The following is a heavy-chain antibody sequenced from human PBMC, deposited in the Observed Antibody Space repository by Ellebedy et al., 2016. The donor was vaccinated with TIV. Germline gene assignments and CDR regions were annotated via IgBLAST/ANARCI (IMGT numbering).Heavy chain of an antibody. J-gene: IGHJ6*02. V-gene: IGHV3-33*08. Sequence: GESLKISCAASGFTFSSYSMNWVRQAPGKGLEWVAVIWYDGSNKYYADSVKGRFTISRDNSKNTLYLQMNSLRAEDTAVYYCARDGVSGYDLPYYYYGMDVWGQGTTVTVSS. CDR3: ARDGVSGYDLPYYYYGMDV. CDR2: IWYDGSNK. D-gene: IGHD5-12*01. CDR1: GFTFSSYS.